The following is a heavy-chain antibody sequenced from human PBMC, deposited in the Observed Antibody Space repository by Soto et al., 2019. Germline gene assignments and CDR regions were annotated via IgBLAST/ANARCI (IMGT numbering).Heavy chain of an antibody. CDR2: IYYSGST. D-gene: IGHD3-10*01. J-gene: IGHJ4*02. CDR1: GGSISSYY. Sequence: PSETLSLTCTVSGGSISSYYWSWIRQPPGKGLEWIGYIYYSGSTNYNPSLKSRVTISVDTSKNQFSLKLSSVTAADTAVYYCARSGRFGGLHLAYWGQGTLVTVSS. CDR3: ARSGRFGGLHLAY. V-gene: IGHV4-59*08.